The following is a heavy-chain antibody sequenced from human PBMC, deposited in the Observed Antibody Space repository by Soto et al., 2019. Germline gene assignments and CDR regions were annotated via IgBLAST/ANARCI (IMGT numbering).Heavy chain of an antibody. CDR2: INPNSGGT. CDR3: ARAYTAMVTFVDY. CDR1: GYTFTGYY. J-gene: IGHJ4*02. D-gene: IGHD5-18*01. V-gene: IGHV1-2*02. Sequence: ASVKVSCKASGYTFTGYYMHWVRQAPGQGLEWMGWINPNSGGTNYAQKFQGRVTMTRDTSISTAYMELSRLKSDDTAVYYCARAYTAMVTFVDYWGQGTLGTVSS.